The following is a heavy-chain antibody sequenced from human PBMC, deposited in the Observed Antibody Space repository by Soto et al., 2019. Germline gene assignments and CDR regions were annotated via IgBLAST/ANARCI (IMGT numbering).Heavy chain of an antibody. V-gene: IGHV1-58*01. CDR2: IIVGSGNT. CDR1: GFTFTSYA. J-gene: IGHJ3*02. CDR3: AADRYCTNGVCPDDAFDI. D-gene: IGHD2-8*01. Sequence: GASVKVSCKASGFTFTSYAVQWVRQARGQRLEWIGWIIVGSGNTNYAQKFQERVTITRDMSTSSAYMELSSLRSEDTAVYYCAADRYCTNGVCPDDAFDIWGQGTMVTVSS.